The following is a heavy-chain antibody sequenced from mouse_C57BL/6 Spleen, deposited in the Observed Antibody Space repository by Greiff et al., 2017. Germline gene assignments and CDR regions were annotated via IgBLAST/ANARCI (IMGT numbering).Heavy chain of an antibody. CDR3: TRREYYDYDFYYFDY. V-gene: IGHV1-75*01. Sequence: VQLQQSGPELVKPGASVKISCKASGYTFTDYYIKWVTQRPGQGLEWIGWIFPGSGSTYYNAQFKGTAKITVDKSYSPAYMLLSSLTSEVSTVYFWTRREYYDYDFYYFDYWGQGTTLTVSS. CDR2: IFPGSGST. D-gene: IGHD2-4*01. J-gene: IGHJ2*01. CDR1: GYTFTDYY.